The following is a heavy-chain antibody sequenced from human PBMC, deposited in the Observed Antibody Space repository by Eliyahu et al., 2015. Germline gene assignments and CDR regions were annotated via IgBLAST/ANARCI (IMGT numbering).Heavy chain of an antibody. V-gene: IGHV4-4*07. Sequence: QVKLQESGPGLVKPSETLSLSCSVSGGPLSGYYWTWIRQPAGKGLEWIGRIYSSGSTDYHPSLKSRLTMSLDTSKNQFYLRLMSVTAADTAVYYCARGDQGSGGYFNLWGQGALVTVSS. CDR3: ARGDQGSGGYFNL. J-gene: IGHJ4*02. D-gene: IGHD3-10*01. CDR1: GGPLSGYY. CDR2: IYSSGST.